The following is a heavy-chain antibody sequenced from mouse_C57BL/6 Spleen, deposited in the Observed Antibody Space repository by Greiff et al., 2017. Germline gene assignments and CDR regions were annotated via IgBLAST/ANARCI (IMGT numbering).Heavy chain of an antibody. D-gene: IGHD2-4*01. CDR2: IYPGSGST. Sequence: QVQLQQPGAELVKPGASVKMSCKASGYTFTSYWITWVKQRPGQGLEWIGDIYPGSGSTNYNEKFKSKATLTVDTSSSTAYMQLSSLPSEDSAVYYCARSKDYANALYYYAMDYWGQGTSVTVSS. CDR1: GYTFTSYW. J-gene: IGHJ4*01. CDR3: ARSKDYANALYYYAMDY. V-gene: IGHV1-55*01.